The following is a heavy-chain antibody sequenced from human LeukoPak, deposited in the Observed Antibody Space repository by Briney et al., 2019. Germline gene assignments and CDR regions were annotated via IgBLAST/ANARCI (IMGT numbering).Heavy chain of an antibody. J-gene: IGHJ5*02. V-gene: IGHV7-4-1*02. CDR3: ARGGVYDYVWGSYRHNWFDP. Sequence: GASVKVSCKASGYTFTSYAMNWVRQAPGQGLEWMGWINTNTGNPTYAQGFTGRFVFSLDTSVSTAYLQISSLKAEDTAVYYCARGGVYDYVWGSYRHNWFDPWGQGTLVTVSS. CDR2: INTNTGNP. D-gene: IGHD3-16*02. CDR1: GYTFTSYA.